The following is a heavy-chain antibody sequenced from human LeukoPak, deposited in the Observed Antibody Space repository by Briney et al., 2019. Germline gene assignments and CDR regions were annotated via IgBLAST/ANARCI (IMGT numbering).Heavy chain of an antibody. Sequence: GASVKVSCKASGGTFSSYAFSWVRQAPGQGLEWIGGIIPIFGAPNYAQKFQGRVTITADEYTSTAYMELSSLRSEDTAVYYCARSPYHYDNSAYRPRPYYFDYWGQGTLVTVSS. CDR2: IIPIFGAP. CDR3: ARSPYHYDNSAYRPRPYYFDY. V-gene: IGHV1-69*13. CDR1: GGTFSSYA. J-gene: IGHJ4*02. D-gene: IGHD3-22*01.